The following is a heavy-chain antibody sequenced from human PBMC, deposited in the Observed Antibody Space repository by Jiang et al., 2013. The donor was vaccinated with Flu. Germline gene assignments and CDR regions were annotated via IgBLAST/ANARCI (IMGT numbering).Heavy chain of an antibody. Sequence: GLVKPSQTLSLTCTVSGGSLSSGNYFWSWIRQPAGKGLEWVGRIYINGDTNYNPSLKSRVTISGDMSSNQFSLKLRSVTAADTAVYYCARSTVVTAALAGKYFQLWGQGTL. CDR2: IYINGDT. D-gene: IGHD4-23*01. CDR3: ARSTVVTAALAGKYFQL. J-gene: IGHJ1*01. V-gene: IGHV4-61*02. CDR1: GGSLSSGNYF.